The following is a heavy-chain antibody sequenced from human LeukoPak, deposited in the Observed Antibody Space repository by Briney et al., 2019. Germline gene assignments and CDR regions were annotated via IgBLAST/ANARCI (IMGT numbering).Heavy chain of an antibody. Sequence: PSETLSLTCTVSGYSISSGYYWGWIRQPPGKGLEWIGSIYHSGSTYYNPSLKSRVTISVDTSKNQFSLKLSSVTAADTAVYYCARQITMIVVVIRRQGAFDIWGQGTMVTVSS. J-gene: IGHJ3*02. V-gene: IGHV4-38-2*02. CDR3: ARQITMIVVVIRRQGAFDI. D-gene: IGHD3-22*01. CDR1: GYSISSGYY. CDR2: IYHSGST.